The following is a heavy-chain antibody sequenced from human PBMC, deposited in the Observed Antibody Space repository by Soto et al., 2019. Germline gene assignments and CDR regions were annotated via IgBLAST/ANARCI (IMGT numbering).Heavy chain of an antibody. Sequence: EVQLVESGGGLVQPGGSLRLSCAASGFTFSDHYMDWVRQAPGKGLEWVGRTRNKANRYTTEYAASVKGRFTISRDDSKNSLYLQMNSLKTEDTAVYYCARVRSSTRGLDASDIWGQGTMVTVSS. CDR3: ARVRSSTRGLDASDI. V-gene: IGHV3-72*01. D-gene: IGHD6-13*01. CDR2: TRNKANRYTT. CDR1: GFTFSDHY. J-gene: IGHJ3*02.